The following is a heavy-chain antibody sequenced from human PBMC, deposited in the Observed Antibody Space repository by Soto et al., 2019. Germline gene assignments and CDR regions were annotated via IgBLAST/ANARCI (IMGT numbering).Heavy chain of an antibody. V-gene: IGHV3-21*01. CDR3: ARDTLNLSPLDY. J-gene: IGHJ4*02. Sequence: HGGSLRLSCAASGCTFSSYSMNWVRQAPGKGLEWVSSISSSSSYIYYADSVKGRFTISRDNAKNSLYLQMNSLRAEDTAVYYCARDTLNLSPLDYWGQGTLVTVSS. D-gene: IGHD3-16*02. CDR1: GCTFSSYS. CDR2: ISSSSSYI.